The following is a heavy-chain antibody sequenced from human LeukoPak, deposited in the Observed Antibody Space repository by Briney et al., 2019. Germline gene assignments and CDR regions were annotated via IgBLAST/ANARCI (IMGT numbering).Heavy chain of an antibody. CDR3: ATDRATQYFDY. Sequence: GGSLRLSCAASGITFRSYGMHWVRQAPGKGLEWVAFIWYDGSNKYYADSVKGRFTISRDNSRNTLFLQMNSLRAEDTAVYYCATDRATQYFDYWGQGTLVSVSS. J-gene: IGHJ4*02. CDR2: IWYDGSNK. V-gene: IGHV3-30*02. CDR1: GITFRSYG. D-gene: IGHD2-15*01.